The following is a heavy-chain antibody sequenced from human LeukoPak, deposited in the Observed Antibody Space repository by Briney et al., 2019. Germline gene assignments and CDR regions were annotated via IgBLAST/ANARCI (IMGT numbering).Heavy chain of an antibody. Sequence: ETLSLTCTVSGYSISSGYYWGWIRQPPGKALEWLAHIFSNDEKSYSTSLKSRLTISKDTSKNQVVLTMTNMDPVDTATYYCARILNDQDAFDIWGQGTMVTVSS. CDR2: IFSNDEK. V-gene: IGHV2-26*01. CDR3: ARILNDQDAFDI. CDR1: GYSISSGYYW. J-gene: IGHJ3*02.